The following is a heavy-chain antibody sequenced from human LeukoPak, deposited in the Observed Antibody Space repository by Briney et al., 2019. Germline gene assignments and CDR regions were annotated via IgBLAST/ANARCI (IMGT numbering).Heavy chain of an antibody. D-gene: IGHD2-15*01. J-gene: IGHJ5*02. CDR1: GYTFTSYG. CDR3: ARPRVVVAATRSPGWFDP. Sequence: GASVKVSCKASGYTFTSYGISWVRQAPGQGLEWMGWISAYNGNTNYAQKLQGRVTMTTDTSTSTAYMELRSLRSDDTAVYYCARPRVVVAATRSPGWFDPWGQGTLVTVSS. V-gene: IGHV1-18*01. CDR2: ISAYNGNT.